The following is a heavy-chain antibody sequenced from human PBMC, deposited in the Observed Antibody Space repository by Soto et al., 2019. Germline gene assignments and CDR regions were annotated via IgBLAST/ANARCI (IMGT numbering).Heavy chain of an antibody. V-gene: IGHV4-59*08. J-gene: IGHJ4*02. D-gene: IGHD3-10*01. Sequence: SETLSLTCTVSGGSISDYYWSWIRQPPGKGLEWIGCISYSGGTNNSPSLKSRATISVDTSKNQFSLKLSSVTAADTAVYYCARHGVWFGELLSYFDYWGQGTLVTVSS. CDR1: GGSISDYY. CDR3: ARHGVWFGELLSYFDY. CDR2: ISYSGGT.